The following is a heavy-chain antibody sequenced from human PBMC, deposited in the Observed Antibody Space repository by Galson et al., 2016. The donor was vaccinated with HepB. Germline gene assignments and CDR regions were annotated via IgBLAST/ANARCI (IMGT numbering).Heavy chain of an antibody. CDR1: GGSVSSGSYY. D-gene: IGHD1-26*01. CDR2: FHYTGSI. J-gene: IGHJ3*02. CDR3: AGGPSWEDAFHI. Sequence: ETLSLTCTVSGGSVSSGSYYWTWIRQPPGKGLEWIGYFHYTGSINYNPSLKSRCTMSLDTSENELSLRLTSVTAADTAIYYCAGGPSWEDAFHIWGQGTMVIVSS. V-gene: IGHV4-61*01.